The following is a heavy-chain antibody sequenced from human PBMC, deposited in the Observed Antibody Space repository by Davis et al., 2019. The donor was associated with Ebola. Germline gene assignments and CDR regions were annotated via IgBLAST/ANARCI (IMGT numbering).Heavy chain of an antibody. CDR3: ARGGYIWGSYRYYFDY. D-gene: IGHD3-16*02. V-gene: IGHV4-34*01. J-gene: IGHJ4*02. CDR2: INHSGST. Sequence: PSETLSLTCAVYGGSFSDYYWSWIRQPPGKGLEWIGEINHSGSTNYNPSLKSRVTISVDTSKNQFSLKLSSVTAADTAVYYCARGGYIWGSYRYYFDYWGQGTLVTVSS. CDR1: GGSFSDYY.